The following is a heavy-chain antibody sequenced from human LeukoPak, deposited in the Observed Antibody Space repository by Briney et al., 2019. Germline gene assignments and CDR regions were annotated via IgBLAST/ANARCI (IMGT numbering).Heavy chain of an antibody. Sequence: PGGSLRLSCAPSEFTFTSYAMHGVPQAPGKGLGRVSGISASGGNTWYADSVKGRFTISRDNSKNTLYLQMNSLRAEDTAVYYCAKYVSAKGPPYALGVWGQGTTVTVSS. CDR2: ISASGGNT. D-gene: IGHD2/OR15-2a*01. CDR1: EFTFTSYA. J-gene: IGHJ6*02. V-gene: IGHV3-23*01. CDR3: AKYVSAKGPPYALGV.